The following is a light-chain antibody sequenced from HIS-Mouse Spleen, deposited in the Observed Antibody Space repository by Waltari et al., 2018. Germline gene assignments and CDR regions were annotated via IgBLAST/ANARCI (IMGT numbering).Light chain of an antibody. Sequence: QSVLTQPPSVSEAPRQRVTIPCSGSSSNIGNNAVNWYQQLPGKAPKLLIYYDDLLPSWVSDRFSGSKSGTSASLAISGLQSEDEADYYCAAWDDSLNGPVFGGGTKLTVL. V-gene: IGLV1-36*01. CDR1: SSNIGNNA. J-gene: IGLJ3*02. CDR3: AAWDDSLNGPV. CDR2: YDD.